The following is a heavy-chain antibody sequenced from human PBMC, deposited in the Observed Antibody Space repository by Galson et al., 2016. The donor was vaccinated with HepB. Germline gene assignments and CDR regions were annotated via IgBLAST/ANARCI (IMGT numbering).Heavy chain of an antibody. Sequence: SLRLSCAASGFIVNHNYMHWVRQAPGRVLEWVSVLYTGTATFYADSVKGRFTTSRDNSKNTVYLQMDSLRVEDTATYWCARDDQLRGRRIDYWGQGVLVTVSS. CDR1: GFIVNHNY. CDR3: ARDDQLRGRRIDY. D-gene: IGHD1-1*01. CDR2: LYTGTAT. J-gene: IGHJ4*02. V-gene: IGHV3-53*01.